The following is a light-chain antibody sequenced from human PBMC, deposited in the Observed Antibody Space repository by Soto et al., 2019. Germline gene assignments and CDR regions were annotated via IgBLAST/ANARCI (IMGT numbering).Light chain of an antibody. V-gene: IGKV3-15*01. CDR2: GAS. CDR3: QQYGNSPIT. Sequence: EIVMTQSPATLSVSPGERATLSCRASQSVNSNLAWYQQKPGQAPRLLIYGASTRATGIPARFSGSGSGTDFTLTISRLEPEDFAVYYCQQYGNSPITFGQGTRLEIK. CDR1: QSVNSN. J-gene: IGKJ5*01.